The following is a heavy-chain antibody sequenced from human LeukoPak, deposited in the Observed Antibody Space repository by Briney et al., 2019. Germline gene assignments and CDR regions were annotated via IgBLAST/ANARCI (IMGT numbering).Heavy chain of an antibody. Sequence: PGGPLRLSCAASGFTLYDHYIDWVRQAPGKGLEWVGRIRNKANSYTTEYAASVKGRFTFSRDDLKNSVYLQMNSLKTEDTAVYYCARSPESGGNVFDLWGQGTMVTVSS. CDR2: IRNKANSYTT. V-gene: IGHV3-72*01. CDR1: GFTLYDHY. CDR3: ARSPESGGNVFDL. J-gene: IGHJ3*01. D-gene: IGHD3-16*01.